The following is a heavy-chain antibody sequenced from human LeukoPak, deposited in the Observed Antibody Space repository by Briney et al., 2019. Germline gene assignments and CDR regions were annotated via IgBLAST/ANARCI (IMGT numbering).Heavy chain of an antibody. CDR1: GYTFINYG. V-gene: IGHV1-18*01. CDR2: ISPYNGNT. D-gene: IGHD1-26*01. Sequence: ASVKDSCKASGYTFINYGISWVRQAPGQGLEWMGWISPYNGNTKYLQKLQGRVTMTTDTSTSTAYMEVSSLRSDDTAVYYCAREESIGSYQFLHDYWGQGTLVTVSS. J-gene: IGHJ4*02. CDR3: AREESIGSYQFLHDY.